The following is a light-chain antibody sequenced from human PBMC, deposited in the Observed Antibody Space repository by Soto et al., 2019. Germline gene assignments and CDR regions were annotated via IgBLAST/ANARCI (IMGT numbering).Light chain of an antibody. CDR2: WAS. V-gene: IGKV4-1*01. Sequence: DIVLTQSPNSLAVSRGERATTNCKSSRRVFFSPSRQTFLVWYQKNPGQPPKLLIYWASTRASGVPERFVGSGSATDFTLAITSVQAEDVGVYYCQQYYDTQSFGQGTRVEIK. J-gene: IGKJ1*01. CDR3: QQYYDTQS. CDR1: RRVFFSPSRQTF.